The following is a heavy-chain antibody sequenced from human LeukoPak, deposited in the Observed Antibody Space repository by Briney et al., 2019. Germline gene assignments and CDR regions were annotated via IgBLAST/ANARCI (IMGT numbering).Heavy chain of an antibody. Sequence: PSETLSLTCTVSGGSISSSSYYWGWIRQPPGKGLEWIGSIYYSGSTYYNPSLKSRVTISVDTSKNQFSLKLSSVTAADTAVYYCARPETYDFWSGHAEYHYYYMDVWGKGTTVTVSS. D-gene: IGHD3-3*01. CDR2: IYYSGST. V-gene: IGHV4-39*01. CDR1: GGSISSSSYY. J-gene: IGHJ6*03. CDR3: ARPETYDFWSGHAEYHYYYMDV.